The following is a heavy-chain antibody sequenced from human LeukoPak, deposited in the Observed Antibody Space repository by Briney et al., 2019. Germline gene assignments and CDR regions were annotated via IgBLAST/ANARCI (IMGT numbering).Heavy chain of an antibody. CDR2: ISSSSSYI. CDR1: GFTFSSYS. J-gene: IGHJ4*02. D-gene: IGHD3-22*01. Sequence: GGSLRLSCAASGFTFSSYSMNWVRQAPGKGLEWVSSISSSSSYIYYADSVKGRFTISRDNAKNSLYLQMNSLRAEDTAVYYCARDLDRYISCYSHWGQGTLVTVSS. CDR3: ARDLDRYISCYSH. V-gene: IGHV3-21*01.